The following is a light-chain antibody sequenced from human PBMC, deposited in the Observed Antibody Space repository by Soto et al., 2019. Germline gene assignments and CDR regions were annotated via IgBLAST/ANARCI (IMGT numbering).Light chain of an antibody. Sequence: DIELTQSPPSLAASMGDRVTITCRASQNINNYLIWYQQKPGKAPQLLIYGASILQSGVPSRFSGSASGTDFTLTIGSLQPEDFATYYCQESYSVPGTFGQGTKVEI. CDR3: QESYSVPGT. J-gene: IGKJ1*01. V-gene: IGKV1-39*01. CDR2: GAS. CDR1: QNINNY.